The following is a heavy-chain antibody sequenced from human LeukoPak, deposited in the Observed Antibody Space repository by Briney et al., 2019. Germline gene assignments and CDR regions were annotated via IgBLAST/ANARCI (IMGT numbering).Heavy chain of an antibody. V-gene: IGHV4-59*01. J-gene: IGHJ5*02. CDR3: VRGPYGSGISNWFDP. Sequence: SETLSLTCTVSGDSISGYSWSWIRQPPGKGLEWIGYIYYSGSTNYNPSLKSRVTMSVDTSKNMTAADTAVYYCVRGPYGSGISNWFDPWGQGTLVTVSS. CDR1: GDSISGYS. CDR2: IYYSGST. D-gene: IGHD3-10*01.